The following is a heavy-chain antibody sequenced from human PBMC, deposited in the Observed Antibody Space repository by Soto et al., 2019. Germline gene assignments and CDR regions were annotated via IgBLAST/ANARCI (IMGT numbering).Heavy chain of an antibody. CDR2: ISAYNGNT. J-gene: IGHJ5*02. Sequence: QVQLVQSGAEVKKPGASVKVSCKASGYTFTSYGISWVRQAPGQGLEWMGWISAYNGNTNYAQQLQGRVTMTTDTSTSTAYMELRSLRSDDTAVYYCARDAEYCSSNSCYARWFDPWGQGTLVTVSS. CDR3: ARDAEYCSSNSCYARWFDP. CDR1: GYTFTSYG. D-gene: IGHD2-2*01. V-gene: IGHV1-18*01.